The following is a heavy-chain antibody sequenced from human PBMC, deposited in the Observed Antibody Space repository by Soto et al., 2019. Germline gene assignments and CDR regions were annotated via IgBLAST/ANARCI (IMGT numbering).Heavy chain of an antibody. CDR2: ISAYNGNT. Sequence: GASVNVSCKPSGYTFTSYGISWVRQAPGQGLEWMGWISAYNGNTNYAQKLQGRVTMTTDTSTSTAYMELRSLRSDDTAVYYCARDPRVIVGATTRFGAFDIWGQGTMVTVSS. CDR3: ARDPRVIVGATTRFGAFDI. D-gene: IGHD1-26*01. CDR1: GYTFTSYG. V-gene: IGHV1-18*01. J-gene: IGHJ3*02.